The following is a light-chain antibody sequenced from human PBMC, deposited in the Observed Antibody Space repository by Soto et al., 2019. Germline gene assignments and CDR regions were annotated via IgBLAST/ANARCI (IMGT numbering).Light chain of an antibody. J-gene: IGKJ1*01. CDR3: QQYNNRPPWT. Sequence: EIVMTQSPATLSVSPGDSATLSCRASQSVSSNLAWYQQKPGQGPRLLIYAVSTRATGIPARFRGSGSGTEFTLTISNLQSEDFAVYYCQQYNNRPPWTFGQGTKVEIQ. CDR1: QSVSSN. V-gene: IGKV3-15*01. CDR2: AVS.